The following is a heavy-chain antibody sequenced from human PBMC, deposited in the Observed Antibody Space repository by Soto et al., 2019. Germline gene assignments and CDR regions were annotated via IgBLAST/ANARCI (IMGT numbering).Heavy chain of an antibody. CDR2: ISYDGSNK. CDR1: GFTFSSYA. V-gene: IGHV3-30-3*01. J-gene: IGHJ4*02. Sequence: QVRLVESGGGVVQPGRSLRLSCAASGFTFSSYAMHWVRQAPGKGLEWVAVISYDGSNKYYADSVKGRFTISRDNSKNTLYLQMNSLRAEDTAVYYCARELIMTTVTTADRVFDYWGQGTLVTVSS. D-gene: IGHD4-17*01. CDR3: ARELIMTTVTTADRVFDY.